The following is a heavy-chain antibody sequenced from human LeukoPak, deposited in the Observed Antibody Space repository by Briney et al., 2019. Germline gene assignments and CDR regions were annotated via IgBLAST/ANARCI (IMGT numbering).Heavy chain of an antibody. V-gene: IGHV3-53*01. CDR2: IYSGGST. D-gene: IGHD3-22*01. J-gene: IGHJ4*02. Sequence: QPGGSLRLSCAASGFTVSSNYMSWVRQAPGKGLEWVSVIYSGGSTYYADSVKGRFTISRDNSKNTLYLQMNSLRAEDTAVYYCAVTLTYYYDSSGQSPMGWGQGTLVTVSS. CDR1: GFTVSSNY. CDR3: AVTLTYYYDSSGQSPMG.